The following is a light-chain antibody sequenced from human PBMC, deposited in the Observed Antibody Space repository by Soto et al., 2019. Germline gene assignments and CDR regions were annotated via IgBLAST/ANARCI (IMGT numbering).Light chain of an antibody. CDR3: QLRTNFI. CDR2: DAS. V-gene: IGKV3-11*01. Sequence: EIVLTQSPVTLSLSPGESATLSCRASQSVPNYLAWYQQRPGQAPRLLIYDASHRAAGVPARFSGGESGTDFTLTISSLEPEDCAVYYCQLRTNFIFGQGTRLDIK. J-gene: IGKJ5*01. CDR1: QSVPNY.